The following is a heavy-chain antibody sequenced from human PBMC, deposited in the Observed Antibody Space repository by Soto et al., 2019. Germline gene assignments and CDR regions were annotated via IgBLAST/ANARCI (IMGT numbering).Heavy chain of an antibody. CDR2: IYPGDSDS. CDR3: ARLVGATTSGFDY. D-gene: IGHD1-26*01. V-gene: IGHV5-51*01. J-gene: IGHJ4*02. Sequence: GESLKISCTASGYSFITYWIGWVRQMPGKGLEWLGVIYPGDSDSRYSPSFQGLVTISADKSVSTAYLQWSSLRASDTAMYYCARLVGATTSGFDYWRQGTLVTVSS. CDR1: GYSFITYW.